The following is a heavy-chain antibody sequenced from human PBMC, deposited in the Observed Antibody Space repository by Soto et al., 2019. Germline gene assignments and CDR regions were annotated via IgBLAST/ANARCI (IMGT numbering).Heavy chain of an antibody. D-gene: IGHD2-15*01. Sequence: ASVKVSGKASGYTFTSYAMHWVRQAPEQRLEWMGWINAGNGNTKYSQKFQGRVTITRDTSASTAYMELSSLRSEDTAVYYCARDLRRGGYCSGGSCPPRFDPWGQGTLVTVSS. CDR1: GYTFTSYA. CDR3: ARDLRRGGYCSGGSCPPRFDP. J-gene: IGHJ5*02. V-gene: IGHV1-3*01. CDR2: INAGNGNT.